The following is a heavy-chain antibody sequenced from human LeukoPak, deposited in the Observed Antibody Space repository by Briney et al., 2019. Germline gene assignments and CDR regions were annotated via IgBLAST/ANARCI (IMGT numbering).Heavy chain of an antibody. CDR2: IIPIFGTA. D-gene: IGHD6-13*01. CDR1: GGTFSSYA. V-gene: IGHV1-69*05. CDR3: ARGSVSIAAAGKDYYYYMDV. Sequence: ASVKVSCKVSGGTFSSYAISWVRQAPGQGLEWMGGIIPIFGTANYAQKLQGRVTITTDESTSTAYMELSSLRSEDTAVYYCARGSVSIAAAGKDYYYYMDVWGKGTTVTVSS. J-gene: IGHJ6*03.